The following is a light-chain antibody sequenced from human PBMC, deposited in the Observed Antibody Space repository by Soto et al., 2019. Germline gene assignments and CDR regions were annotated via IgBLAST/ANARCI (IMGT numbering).Light chain of an antibody. V-gene: IGKV3-11*01. CDR2: DAS. J-gene: IGKJ4*01. Sequence: IVLTQSPCTLSLSPGERGALSCRASQSVSSNYVAWYQQKPGQAPRLLIYDASNGATGIPARFSGSGSGTDFTLTISSLEPEDCTVYYCQQCGNWPLTFGGGTKVDIK. CDR1: QSVSSN. CDR3: QQCGNWPLT.